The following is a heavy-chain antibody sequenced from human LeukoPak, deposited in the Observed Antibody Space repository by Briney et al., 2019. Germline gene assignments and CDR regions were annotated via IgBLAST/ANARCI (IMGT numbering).Heavy chain of an antibody. J-gene: IGHJ4*02. CDR3: ARQQGDYCGNLGY. CDR2: VYPGDSDT. CDR1: GYSFAIYW. D-gene: IGHD4-23*01. V-gene: IGHV5-51*01. Sequence: GESLKISCRGSGYSFAIYWIGGVRQMPGKGLEWIGMVYPGDSDTTYSPSFQGQVTISVDKSISTAYLQWSRLKASDTAIYYCARQQGDYCGNLGYWGQGTLVTVSS.